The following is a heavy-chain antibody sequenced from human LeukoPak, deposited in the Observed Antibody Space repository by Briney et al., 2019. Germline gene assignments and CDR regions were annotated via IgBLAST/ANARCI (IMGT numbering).Heavy chain of an antibody. CDR3: ARDPETWQAA. V-gene: IGHV3-11*05. Sequence: GGSLRLSCAASEFTFTTYSMSWIRQAPGKGLEWVSYISSSTHYTNYADSVKGRFTISRDNAKNSLYLQMNSLRAEDTAVYYCARDPETWQAAWGQGTLVTVSS. J-gene: IGHJ4*02. CDR2: ISSSTHYT. D-gene: IGHD6-25*01. CDR1: EFTFTTYS.